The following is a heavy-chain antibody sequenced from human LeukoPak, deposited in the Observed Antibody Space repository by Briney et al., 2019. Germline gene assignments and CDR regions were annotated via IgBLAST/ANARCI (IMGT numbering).Heavy chain of an antibody. CDR1: GGSISSYY. CDR3: ARVAVAGTSATFDY. D-gene: IGHD6-19*01. V-gene: IGHV4-59*12. CDR2: IYYSGST. Sequence: SETLSLTCTVSGGSISSYYWSWIRQPPGKGLEWIGYIYYSGSTNYNPSLKSRVTISVDTSKNQFSLKLSSVTAADTAVYYCARVAVAGTSATFDYWGQGTLVTVSS. J-gene: IGHJ4*02.